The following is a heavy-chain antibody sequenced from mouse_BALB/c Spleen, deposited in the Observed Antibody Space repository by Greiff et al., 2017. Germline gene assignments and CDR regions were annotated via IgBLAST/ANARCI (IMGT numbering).Heavy chain of an antibody. CDR2: IYPSDSYT. J-gene: IGHJ2*01. CDR3: TRDIYGNYPYYFDY. Sequence: QVQLQQPGAELVRPGASVKLSCKASGYTFTSYWINWVKQRPGQGLEWIGNIYPSDSYTNYNQKFKDKATLTVDKSSSTAYMQLSSPTSEDSAVYYCTRDIYGNYPYYFDYGGQGTTLTVSS. CDR1: GYTFTSYW. D-gene: IGHD2-1*01. V-gene: IGHV1-69*02.